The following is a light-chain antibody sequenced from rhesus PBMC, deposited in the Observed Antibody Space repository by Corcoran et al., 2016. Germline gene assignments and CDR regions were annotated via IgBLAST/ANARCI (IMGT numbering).Light chain of an antibody. CDR2: ASS. CDR3: QHYYDNPYS. Sequence: DIQMTQSPSALSASVGDRVTISCRASQNIYSNLAWYQQKPGKAPKLLIYASSSLQTGIPSLFSGSGSGTDFTLTISSLQPEDSAAYYCQHYYDNPYSFGQGTKVEIK. V-gene: IGKV1S12*01. CDR1: QNIYSN. J-gene: IGKJ2*01.